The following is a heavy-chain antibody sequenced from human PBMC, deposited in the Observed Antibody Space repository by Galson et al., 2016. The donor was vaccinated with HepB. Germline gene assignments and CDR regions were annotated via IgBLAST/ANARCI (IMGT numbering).Heavy chain of an antibody. D-gene: IGHD3-10*01. CDR1: GGTFSSHG. CDR3: ATTQSNLLRGVVSFDY. V-gene: IGHV1-69*13. Sequence: SVKVSCKASGGTFSSHGISWVRQAAGQGLEWMGGIIPMLNTANYAQKFQGRVTITADESTRTSYMELNSLTSEDTAVYYCATTQSNLLRGVVSFDYWGQGTLVTVSS. CDR2: IIPMLNTA. J-gene: IGHJ4*02.